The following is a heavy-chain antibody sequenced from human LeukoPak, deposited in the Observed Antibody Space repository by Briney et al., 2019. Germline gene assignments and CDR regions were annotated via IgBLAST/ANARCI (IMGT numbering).Heavy chain of an antibody. V-gene: IGHV3-74*01. CDR1: GFTFSTYW. D-gene: IGHD5-24*01. CDR2: ISSDGANA. CDR3: ARGGHRRWLQSYYFDY. Sequence: GGSLRLSCAASGFTFSTYWMHWVRQVPGKGLVWVSRISSDGANANYADSVKGRFTISRDNAKNSLYLQMNSLRAEDMALYYCARGGHRRWLQSYYFDYWGQGTLVTVSS. J-gene: IGHJ4*02.